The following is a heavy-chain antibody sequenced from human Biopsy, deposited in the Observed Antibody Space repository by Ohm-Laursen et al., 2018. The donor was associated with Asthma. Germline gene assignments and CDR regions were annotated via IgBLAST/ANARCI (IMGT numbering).Heavy chain of an antibody. V-gene: IGHV4-31*03. CDR2: IYYSGST. Sequence: TLSLTCTVSSGSITSGGYYWTWIRQHPGKGLEWIGFIYYSGSTYYNPSLKSRVSIPIDTSKNQFSLKLSSVTAADTAVYYCARAQDYYDSRGYYRSFDYWGQGTLVTVSS. D-gene: IGHD3-22*01. J-gene: IGHJ4*02. CDR3: ARAQDYYDSRGYYRSFDY. CDR1: SGSITSGGYY.